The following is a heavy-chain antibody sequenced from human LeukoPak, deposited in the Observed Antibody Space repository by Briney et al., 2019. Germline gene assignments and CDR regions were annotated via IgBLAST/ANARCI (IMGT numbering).Heavy chain of an antibody. V-gene: IGHV3-23*01. CDR1: GFTFSSYA. Sequence: GGSLRLSCAVSGFTFSSYAMSWVRQAPGKGLEWVSAISGSGGSTYYADSVKGRFTISRDDSKNTLYLQMNGLRVEDTAVYFCAKDPNGDYVGAFDMRGQGTMVIVSS. D-gene: IGHD4-17*01. CDR2: ISGSGGST. J-gene: IGHJ3*02. CDR3: AKDPNGDYVGAFDM.